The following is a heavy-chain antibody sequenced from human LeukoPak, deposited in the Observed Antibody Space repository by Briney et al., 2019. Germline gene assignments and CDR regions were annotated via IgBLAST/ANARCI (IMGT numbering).Heavy chain of an antibody. D-gene: IGHD3-16*02. Sequence: GESLKISCKGSGYNFTNYYIGWVRQMPGKGLEWMGIIYPGDSDTRYSPSFQGQVTISADKSISTAYLQWSSLKASDTAMYYCARLMITFGGVIVAFDYWGQGTLVTVSS. V-gene: IGHV5-51*01. CDR2: IYPGDSDT. CDR1: GYNFTNYY. CDR3: ARLMITFGGVIVAFDY. J-gene: IGHJ4*02.